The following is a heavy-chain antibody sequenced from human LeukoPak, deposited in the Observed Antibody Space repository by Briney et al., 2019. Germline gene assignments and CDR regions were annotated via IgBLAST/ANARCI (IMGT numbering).Heavy chain of an antibody. CDR3: ARLQFGSGDYHEVDY. CDR1: GVSMTTYY. D-gene: IGHD3-22*01. J-gene: IGHJ4*02. V-gene: IGHV4-59*08. Sequence: SETLSLTCTVSGVSMTTYYWSWIRQPPGKGLEWIGYIFYSGSTNYNPSLTSRVILSVDTSKNQFSLRLSSVTAADTAVYYCARLQFGSGDYHEVDYWGQGTLVTVSS. CDR2: IFYSGST.